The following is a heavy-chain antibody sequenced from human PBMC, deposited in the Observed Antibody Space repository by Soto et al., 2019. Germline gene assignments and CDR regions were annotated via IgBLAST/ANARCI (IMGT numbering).Heavy chain of an antibody. V-gene: IGHV3-9*01. CDR2: ISWNSGSI. Sequence: GGSLRLSCAASGFTFDDYAMHWVRQAPGKGLEWVSGISWNSGSIGYADSVKGRFTISRDNAKNSLYLQMNSLRAEDTALYYCAKDTGYSSSSFDYWGQGILVTVSS. D-gene: IGHD6-13*01. CDR3: AKDTGYSSSSFDY. CDR1: GFTFDDYA. J-gene: IGHJ4*02.